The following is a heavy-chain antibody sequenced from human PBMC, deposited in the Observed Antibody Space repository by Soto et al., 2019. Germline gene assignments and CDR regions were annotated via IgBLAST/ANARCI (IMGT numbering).Heavy chain of an antibody. CDR2: INPNSGGT. V-gene: IGHV1-2*04. CDR3: ARGHRYCSSTSCPYNHYGMDV. CDR1: GYTFTGYY. Sequence: ASVKVSCKXSGYTFTGYYMHWVRQAPGQGLEWMGWINPNSGGTNYAQKFQGWVTMTRDTSISTAYMELSRLRSDDTAVYYCARGHRYCSSTSCPYNHYGMDVWGQGTTVTVSS. D-gene: IGHD2-2*01. J-gene: IGHJ6*02.